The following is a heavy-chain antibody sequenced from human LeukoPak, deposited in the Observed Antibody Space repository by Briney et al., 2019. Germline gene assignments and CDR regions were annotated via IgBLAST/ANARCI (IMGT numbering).Heavy chain of an antibody. Sequence: ASVKVSCKASGYTFSTNYMHWVRQAPGQGLEWMGWISAYNGNTNYAQKLQGRVTMTTDTSTSTAYMELRSLRSDDTAVYYCARSLVIYDILTGYYIGDEFDYWGQGTLVTVSS. D-gene: IGHD3-9*01. J-gene: IGHJ4*02. V-gene: IGHV1-18*04. CDR1: GYTFSTNY. CDR3: ARSLVIYDILTGYYIGDEFDY. CDR2: ISAYNGNT.